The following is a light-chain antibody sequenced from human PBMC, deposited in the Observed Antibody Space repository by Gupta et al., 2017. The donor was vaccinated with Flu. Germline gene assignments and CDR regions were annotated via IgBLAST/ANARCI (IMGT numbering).Light chain of an antibody. V-gene: IGKV3-15*01. CDR2: GAS. CDR1: QSAGST. Sequence: EIIMTQSPATLSVSPGERATLSCRASQSAGSTLAWYQHKPGQAPRLLIYGASTRATGIPARFSGSGSGTEFTLTISSLQSEDFAIYYCQQYYNWPRTFGQGTKVEIK. CDR3: QQYYNWPRT. J-gene: IGKJ1*01.